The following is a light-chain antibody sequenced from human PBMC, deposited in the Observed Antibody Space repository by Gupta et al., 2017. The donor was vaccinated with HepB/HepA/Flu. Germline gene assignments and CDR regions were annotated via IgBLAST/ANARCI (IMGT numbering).Light chain of an antibody. V-gene: IGKV3-20*01. CDR3: QHESNSHFT. CDR2: EAS. CDR1: QSVLSNY. Sequence: EIVLTQSPATLSLSLGERATLSCRASQSVLSNYLAWYQQKPGQAPRLLVYEASNRATGIPDRVSGSGSGTEFTLTITRREPEDFAVYYCQHESNSHFTFGQGTXVEIK. J-gene: IGKJ5*01.